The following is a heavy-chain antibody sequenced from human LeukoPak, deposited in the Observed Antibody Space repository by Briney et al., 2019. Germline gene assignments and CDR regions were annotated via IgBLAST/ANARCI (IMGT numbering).Heavy chain of an antibody. Sequence: ASVKVSCKASGGTFSSYAISWVRQAPGQGLEWMGGIIPIFGTANYAQKFLGRVTITTDESTSTAYMELSSLRSEDTAVYYCAREMASSWYGDYYYYYMDVWGKGTTVTVSS. CDR1: GGTFSSYA. CDR3: AREMASSWYGDYYYYYMDV. J-gene: IGHJ6*03. CDR2: IIPIFGTA. D-gene: IGHD6-13*01. V-gene: IGHV1-69*05.